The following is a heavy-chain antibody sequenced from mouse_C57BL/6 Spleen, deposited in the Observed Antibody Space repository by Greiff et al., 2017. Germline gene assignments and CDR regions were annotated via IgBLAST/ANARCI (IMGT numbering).Heavy chain of an antibody. CDR3: ARWAQRPLAMDY. Sequence: QVHVKQPGTELVKPGASVKLSCKASGYTFTSYWMHWVKQRPGQGLEWIGNINPSNGGTNYNEKFKSKATLTVDKSSSTAYMQLSSLTSEDSAVYYCARWAQRPLAMDYWGQGTSVTVSS. D-gene: IGHD6-1*01. J-gene: IGHJ4*01. CDR2: INPSNGGT. CDR1: GYTFTSYW. V-gene: IGHV1-53*01.